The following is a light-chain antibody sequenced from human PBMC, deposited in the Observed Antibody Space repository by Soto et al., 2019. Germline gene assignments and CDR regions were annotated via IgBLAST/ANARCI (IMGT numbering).Light chain of an antibody. CDR1: QIISTW. J-gene: IGKJ1*01. CDR2: SAS. V-gene: IGKV1-5*03. CDR3: QQYNSYSTFGPAT. Sequence: DIQMTQSPSTLSASVGDRVTITCRAGQIISTWLAWYQQKPGKAPKLLIYSASDLESEVPSRFSGSGFGTEFTLTITSLQPDDFATYYCQQYNSYSTFGPATFGQGTKVDIK.